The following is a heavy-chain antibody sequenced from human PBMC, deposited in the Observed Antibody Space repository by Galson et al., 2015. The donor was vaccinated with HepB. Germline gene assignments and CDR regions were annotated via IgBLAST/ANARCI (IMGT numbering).Heavy chain of an antibody. V-gene: IGHV3-23*01. CDR2: ISGSGGST. CDR1: GFTFSSYA. CDR3: AKDFRFGEPPSGWYYFDY. J-gene: IGHJ4*02. Sequence: SLRLSCAASGFTFSSYAMSWVRQAPGKGLEWVSAISGSGGSTYYADSVKGRFTISRDNSKNTLYLQMNSLRAEDTAVYYCAKDFRFGEPPSGWYYFDYWGQGTLVTVSS. D-gene: IGHD3-10*01.